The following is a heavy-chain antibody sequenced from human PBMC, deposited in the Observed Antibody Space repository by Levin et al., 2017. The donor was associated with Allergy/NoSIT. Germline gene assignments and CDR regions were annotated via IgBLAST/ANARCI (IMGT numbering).Heavy chain of an antibody. J-gene: IGHJ6*02. CDR1: GFTFSRYG. V-gene: IGHV3-30*03. CDR2: ISNDGNYK. CDR3: ASTQTEVRGVRTRDYGMDV. Sequence: GGSLRLSCVVSGFTFSRYGMHWVRQAPGTGLEWMAVISNDGNYKKYADSVKGRFTISRDKSKNTLYLQMNSLRPEDTAVYYCASTQTEVRGVRTRDYGMDVWGQGTTVTVSS. D-gene: IGHD3-10*01.